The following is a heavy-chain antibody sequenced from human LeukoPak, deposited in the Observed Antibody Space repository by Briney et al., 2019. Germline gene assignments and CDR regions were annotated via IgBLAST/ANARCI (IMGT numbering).Heavy chain of an antibody. V-gene: IGHV4-59*13. CDR1: GGSISSYY. CDR2: FFYSGSS. CDR3: ARLQLQWLGDAFDI. J-gene: IGHJ3*02. Sequence: SETLSLTCTVSGGSISSYYWDWIRQPPGKGLEWIGYFFYSGSSNYNPSLKSRVTISVDTSKNQVSLNLSSVTAAGTAVYYCARLQLQWLGDAFDIWGQGTMVTVSS. D-gene: IGHD6-19*01.